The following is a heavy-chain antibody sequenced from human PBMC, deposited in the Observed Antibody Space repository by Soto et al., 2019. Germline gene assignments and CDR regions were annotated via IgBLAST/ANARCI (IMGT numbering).Heavy chain of an antibody. Sequence: QVQLVQSGAEVQKPGSSVKVSCKASGGTFSSYAISWVRQAPGQGLEWMGGIIPIFGTANYAQKFQGRVTVTADESTSTAYMELSSLRSEDTAVYYCARDPYHWYGSGSYYKLRIAAKQYYYYGMDVWGQGTTVTVSS. V-gene: IGHV1-69*01. CDR3: ARDPYHWYGSGSYYKLRIAAKQYYYYGMDV. CDR2: IIPIFGTA. D-gene: IGHD3-10*01. J-gene: IGHJ6*02. CDR1: GGTFSSYA.